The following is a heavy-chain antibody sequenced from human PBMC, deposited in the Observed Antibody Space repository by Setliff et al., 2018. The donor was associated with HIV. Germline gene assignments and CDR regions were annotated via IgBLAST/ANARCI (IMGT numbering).Heavy chain of an antibody. CDR2: VNHNGAT. CDR1: VDSFSPFY. D-gene: IGHD2-15*01. CDR3: ARGGALPEGDGFDV. Sequence: PSETLSLTCAVYVDSFSPFYWTWIRQSPGKRLEWMGEVNHNGATKSNPSLKSRVILSVDTSKNQFSLNLTSVTATDTGLYYCARGGALPEGDGFDVWSLGKMVTVSS. V-gene: IGHV4-34*01. J-gene: IGHJ3*01.